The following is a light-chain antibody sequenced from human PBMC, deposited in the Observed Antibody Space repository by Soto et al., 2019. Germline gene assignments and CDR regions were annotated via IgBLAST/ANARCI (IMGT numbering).Light chain of an antibody. CDR1: FSNIGSNY. J-gene: IGLJ3*02. Sequence: QTVVTQPPSASGTPGQRVTISCTGRFSNIGSNYVYWYQQLPGTAPKLLIFTNDQRTSGVPGRFFCSKAWTSASLAISGLRAGDEGDYYCAVWDDRQRGWVFGGGTKLAVL. CDR3: AVWDDRQRGWV. CDR2: TND. V-gene: IGLV1-47*02.